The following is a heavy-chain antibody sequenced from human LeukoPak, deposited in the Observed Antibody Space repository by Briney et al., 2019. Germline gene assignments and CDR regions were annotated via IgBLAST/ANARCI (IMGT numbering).Heavy chain of an antibody. CDR2: IYQSGSI. D-gene: IGHD2-21*02. Sequence: SETLSLTCTVSGYSISSGYYWSWIRQPPGKGLEWIGYIYQSGSINYNPSLKSRVTISLDTSKNQFSLKLSSVAAADTAVYYCARVRGLLDAFDIWGQGTMVTVSS. CDR3: ARVRGLLDAFDI. J-gene: IGHJ3*02. CDR1: GYSISSGYY. V-gene: IGHV4-61*01.